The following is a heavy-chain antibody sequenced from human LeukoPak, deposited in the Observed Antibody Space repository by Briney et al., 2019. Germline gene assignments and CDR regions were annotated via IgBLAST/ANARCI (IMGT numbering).Heavy chain of an antibody. CDR1: GYTFTSYG. D-gene: IGHD3-22*01. CDR3: ARDKDSWDSGSGYYLGAFDI. V-gene: IGHV1-18*01. CDR2: ISAYNGNT. Sequence: ASVKVSCKASGYTFTSYGISWVRQAPGQGLEWMGWISAYNGNTNYAQKLQGRVTMTTDTSTSTAYMELRSLRSDDTAVYYCARDKDSWDSGSGYYLGAFDIWGQGTMVAVSS. J-gene: IGHJ3*02.